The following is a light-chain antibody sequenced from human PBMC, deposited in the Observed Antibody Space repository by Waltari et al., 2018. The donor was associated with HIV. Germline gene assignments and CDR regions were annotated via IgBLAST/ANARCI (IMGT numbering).Light chain of an antibody. CDR2: GNT. CDR1: NYNIGSNT. V-gene: IGLV1-44*01. J-gene: IGLJ2*01. CDR3: AAWDDSLNGEVV. Sequence: QSVLTQPPSASGTPGQRVNISCSGRNYNIGSNTANWYQQLPGTAPKLLIYGNTQRPSGVPDRFSGSKSGTSASLAISGLQSEDEADYYCAAWDDSLNGEVVFGGGTKLTVL.